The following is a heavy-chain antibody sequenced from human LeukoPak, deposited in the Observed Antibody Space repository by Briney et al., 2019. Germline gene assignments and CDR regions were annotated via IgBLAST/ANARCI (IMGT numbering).Heavy chain of an antibody. CDR1: GGSISSSNW. CDR2: IYHSGST. V-gene: IGHV4-4*02. J-gene: IGHJ4*02. CDR3: ARGGVSGYFSRGPYQPFTY. Sequence: SETLSLTCAVSGGSISSSNWWSWVRQPPGKGLEWIGEIYHSGSTNYNPSLKSRVTIPVDKSKNQFSLKLSSVTAADTAVYYCARGGVSGYFSRGPYQPFTYWGQGTLVTVSS. D-gene: IGHD3-22*01.